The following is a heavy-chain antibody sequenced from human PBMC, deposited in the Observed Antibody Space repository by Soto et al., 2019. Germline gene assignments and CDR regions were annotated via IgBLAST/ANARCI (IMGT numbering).Heavy chain of an antibody. D-gene: IGHD3-16*01. V-gene: IGHV4-4*02. J-gene: IGHJ6*02. Sequence: QVQLQESGPGLVKPSGTLSLTCAVSGGSISSSYWWSWVRQPPGKGLEWIGEIYHSGSTNYNTALKTRATXSXDXXKTQFSLRVTSVTAADTAVYYCASVSGSSYSGMDVWGQGTTVTVSS. CDR3: ASVSGSSYSGMDV. CDR2: IYHSGST. CDR1: GGSISSSYW.